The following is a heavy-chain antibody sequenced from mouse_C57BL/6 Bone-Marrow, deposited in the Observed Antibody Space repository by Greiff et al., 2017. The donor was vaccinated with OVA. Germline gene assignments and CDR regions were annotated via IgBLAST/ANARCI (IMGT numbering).Heavy chain of an antibody. Sequence: VHLVESGPGLVAPSQSLSITCTVSGFSLTSYGVDWVRQPPGKGLEWLGVIWGGGSTNYNSALMSRLSISKDNSKSQVFLKMNSLQTDDTAMYYGAKRGEIYYYGSGAMDYWGQGTSVTVSS. V-gene: IGHV2-9*01. CDR3: AKRGEIYYYGSGAMDY. CDR2: IWGGGST. CDR1: GFSLTSYG. J-gene: IGHJ4*01. D-gene: IGHD1-1*01.